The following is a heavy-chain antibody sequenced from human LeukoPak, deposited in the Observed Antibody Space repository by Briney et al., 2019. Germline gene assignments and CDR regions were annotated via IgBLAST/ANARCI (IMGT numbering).Heavy chain of an antibody. CDR2: ISSSSSYI. Sequence: PGGSLRLSCAASGFTFSSYSMNWVRQAPGKGLEWVSSISSSSSYIYYADSVKGRFTISRDNAKNSLYLQMNGLRAEDTAVYYCARGPFGYSSSSYYWGQGTLVTVSS. D-gene: IGHD6-6*01. V-gene: IGHV3-21*01. J-gene: IGHJ4*02. CDR3: ARGPFGYSSSSYY. CDR1: GFTFSSYS.